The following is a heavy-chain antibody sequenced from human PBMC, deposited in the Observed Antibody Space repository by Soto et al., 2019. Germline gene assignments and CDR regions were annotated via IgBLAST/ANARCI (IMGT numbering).Heavy chain of an antibody. J-gene: IGHJ4*02. Sequence: SETLSLTCAVYGGSFSGYQWTWIRQSPGKGLEWIGEINHNGGANHNPSLKSRVTISVDTSKNQFSLKLSSVAAADTAVYYCARGLNPYVEVTANRPFDNWGQGILVTVSS. CDR2: INHNGGA. CDR1: GGSFSGYQ. CDR3: ARGLNPYVEVTANRPFDN. V-gene: IGHV4-34*01. D-gene: IGHD2-21*02.